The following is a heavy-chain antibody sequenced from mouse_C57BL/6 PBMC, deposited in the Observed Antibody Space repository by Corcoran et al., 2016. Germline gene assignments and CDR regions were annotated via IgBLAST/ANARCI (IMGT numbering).Heavy chain of an antibody. CDR2: INPNNGGT. D-gene: IGHD2-4*01. Sequence: EVQLQQSGPELVKPGASVKISCKASGYTFTDYYMNWVKQSNGKSLEWIGDINPNNGGTSYNQKFKGKATLTVDKSSSTAYMELRSLTSEDSAVYYCARFDYDVGVAMDYWGQGTSVTVSS. CDR1: GYTFTDYY. CDR3: ARFDYDVGVAMDY. V-gene: IGHV1-26*01. J-gene: IGHJ4*01.